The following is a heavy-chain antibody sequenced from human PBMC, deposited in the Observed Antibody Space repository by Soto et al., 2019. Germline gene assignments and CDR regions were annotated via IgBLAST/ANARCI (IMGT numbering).Heavy chain of an antibody. CDR1: GFPFSRSA. CDR3: AAPDHGDYWYFDL. J-gene: IGHJ2*01. Sequence: QMQLVQSGPEVKKPGTSVKVSCKASGFPFSRSAVQWVRQARGQRLEWIGGIVDGSGNTKYAQKFQERVTITMDMSTSKAYMELSSLRSEDTAVYYCAAPDHGDYWYFDLWGRGTVVTVSS. CDR2: IVDGSGNT. D-gene: IGHD4-17*01. V-gene: IGHV1-58*01.